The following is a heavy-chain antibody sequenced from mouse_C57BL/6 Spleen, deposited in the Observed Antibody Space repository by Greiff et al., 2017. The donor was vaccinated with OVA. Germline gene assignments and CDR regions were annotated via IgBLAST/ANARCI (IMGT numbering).Heavy chain of an antibody. J-gene: IGHJ2*01. CDR1: GYTFTSYW. D-gene: IGHD1-1*01. Sequence: VQLQQPGAELVRPGTSVKLSCKASGYTFTSYWMHWVKQRPGQGLEWIGMIHPNSGSTNYNEKFKSKATLTVDKSSSTAYIQLSSLTSEDSAVYYCAREGGSIDYWGQGTTLTVSS. V-gene: IGHV1-64*01. CDR3: AREGGSIDY. CDR2: IHPNSGST.